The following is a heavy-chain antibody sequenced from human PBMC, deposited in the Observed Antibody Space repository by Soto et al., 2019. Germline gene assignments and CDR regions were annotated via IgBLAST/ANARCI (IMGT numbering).Heavy chain of an antibody. D-gene: IGHD1-20*01. Sequence: GASVKVSCKASGGTFSSYAISWVRQAPGQGLEWMGGIIPIFGTANYAQKFQGRVTITADESTSTAYMELSSLRSEDTAVYYCASDHNWNVGMDYYHGMDVWGQGTTVTVSS. CDR3: ASDHNWNVGMDYYHGMDV. J-gene: IGHJ6*02. CDR1: GGTFSSYA. CDR2: IIPIFGTA. V-gene: IGHV1-69*13.